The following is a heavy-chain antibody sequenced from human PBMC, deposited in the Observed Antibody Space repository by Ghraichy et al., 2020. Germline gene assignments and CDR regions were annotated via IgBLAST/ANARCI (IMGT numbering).Heavy chain of an antibody. Sequence: SQTLSLTCAVYGGSFSGYYWSWIRQPPGKGLEWIGEINHSGSTNYNPSLKSRVTISVDTSKNQFSLKLSSVTAADTAVYYCARGPNTAMALYYYYYYGMDVWCQGTTVTVSS. D-gene: IGHD5-18*01. CDR2: INHSGST. J-gene: IGHJ6*02. CDR1: GGSFSGYY. V-gene: IGHV4-34*01. CDR3: ARGPNTAMALYYYYYYGMDV.